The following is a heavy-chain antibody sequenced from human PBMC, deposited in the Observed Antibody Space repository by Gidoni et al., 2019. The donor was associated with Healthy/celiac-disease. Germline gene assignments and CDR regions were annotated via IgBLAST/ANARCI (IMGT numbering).Heavy chain of an antibody. J-gene: IGHJ4*02. CDR3: AKRNVDTAPDDY. CDR1: GFTFSSYG. CDR2: ISYDGSNK. Sequence: QVQLVESGGGVVQPGRSLRLSCAASGFTFSSYGMHWVRQAPGKGLEWVAVISYDGSNKYYADSVKGRFTISRDNSKNTLYLQMNSLRAEDTAVYYCAKRNVDTAPDDYWGQGTLVTVSS. V-gene: IGHV3-30*18. D-gene: IGHD5-18*01.